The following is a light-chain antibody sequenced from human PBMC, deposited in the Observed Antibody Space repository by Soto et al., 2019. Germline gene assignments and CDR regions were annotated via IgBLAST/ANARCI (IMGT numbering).Light chain of an antibody. J-gene: IGLJ1*01. CDR1: SSDVGSYNL. CDR2: EGS. CDR3: CSYAGSSTLYA. V-gene: IGLV2-23*01. Sequence: QSVLTQPASVSGSPGQSITISCTGTSSDVGSYNLVSWYQQHPGKAPKLMIYEGSKRPSGVSNRFSGSKSGNTASLTISGLQAEDEADYYCCSYAGSSTLYAFGTGTKV.